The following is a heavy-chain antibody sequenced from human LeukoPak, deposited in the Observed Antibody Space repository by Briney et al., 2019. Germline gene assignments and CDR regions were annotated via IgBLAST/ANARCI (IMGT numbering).Heavy chain of an antibody. CDR1: GYTFTSYD. J-gene: IGHJ5*02. CDR3: ARGVRPPPGPYSSSWHFWGTNTYNWFDP. V-gene: IGHV1-8*01. CDR2: MDPNSGNT. D-gene: IGHD6-13*01. Sequence: ASVKVSCKASGYTFTSYDINWVRQATGQGLEWMGWMDPNSGNTGYAQKFQGRVTMTRNTSISTAYMELSSLRSEDTAVYYCARGVRPPPGPYSSSWHFWGTNTYNWFDPWGQGTLVTVSS.